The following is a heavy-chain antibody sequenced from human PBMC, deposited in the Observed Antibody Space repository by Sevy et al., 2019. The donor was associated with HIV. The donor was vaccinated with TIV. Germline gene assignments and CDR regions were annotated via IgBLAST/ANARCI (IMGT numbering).Heavy chain of an antibody. J-gene: IGHJ4*02. D-gene: IGHD5-12*01. CDR1: GFTFSNYA. CDR3: AKGGPNSGYDYYFDY. Sequence: GGSLRLSCAASGFTFSNYAMHWVRQAPGKGLAWVALIWYDGSKIFYADSVKGRFTISRDNSESTLYLQMNSLRPEDTALYHCAKGGPNSGYDYYFDYWGQGTLVTVSS. V-gene: IGHV3-33*06. CDR2: IWYDGSKI.